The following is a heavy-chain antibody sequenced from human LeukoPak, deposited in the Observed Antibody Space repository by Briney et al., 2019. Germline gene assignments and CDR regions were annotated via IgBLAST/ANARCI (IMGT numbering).Heavy chain of an antibody. D-gene: IGHD3-10*01. CDR3: ARVMVRGVRFNGMDV. Sequence: GRSLRLSCAAFGFTFSSYGMHWVRQAPGKGLEWVAVIWYDGSNKYYADSVKGRFTISRDNSKNTLYLQMNSLRAEDTAVYYCARVMVRGVRFNGMDVWGKGTTVTVSS. J-gene: IGHJ6*04. CDR1: GFTFSSYG. V-gene: IGHV3-33*01. CDR2: IWYDGSNK.